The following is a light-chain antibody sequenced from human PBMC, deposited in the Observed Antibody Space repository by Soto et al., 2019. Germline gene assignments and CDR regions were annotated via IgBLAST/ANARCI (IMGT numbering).Light chain of an antibody. V-gene: IGLV2-23*01. CDR1: SSDVGSSDL. CDR2: EGS. Sequence: QSALTQPASVSGSPGQSITISCTGTSSDVGSSDLVSWYQQHPGKAPKLIIFEGSRRPSGVPGRFSGSKSGTTASLTISGLQAEDEADYYCCSFASSTTFYVFGTGTKLPVL. CDR3: CSFASSTTFYV. J-gene: IGLJ1*01.